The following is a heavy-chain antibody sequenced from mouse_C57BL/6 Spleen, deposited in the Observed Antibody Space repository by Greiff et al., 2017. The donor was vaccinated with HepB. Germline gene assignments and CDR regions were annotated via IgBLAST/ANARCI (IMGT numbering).Heavy chain of an antibody. Sequence: EVKLQESGPGLVKPSQSLSLTCSVTGYSITSGYYWNWIRQFPGNKLEWMGYISYDGSNNYNPSLKNRISITRDTSKNQFFLKLNSVTTEDTATYYCARDYYTGSGFAYWGQGTLVTVSA. CDR1: GYSITSGYY. CDR3: ARDYYTGSGFAY. D-gene: IGHD1-1*01. J-gene: IGHJ3*01. CDR2: ISYDGSN. V-gene: IGHV3-6*01.